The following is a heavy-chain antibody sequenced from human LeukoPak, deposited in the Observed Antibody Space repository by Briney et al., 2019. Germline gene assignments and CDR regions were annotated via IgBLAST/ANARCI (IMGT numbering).Heavy chain of an antibody. V-gene: IGHV4-31*03. CDR2: IYYSGST. J-gene: IGHJ6*02. CDR1: GGSISSGGYY. D-gene: IGHD3-9*01. CDR3: ARDIRIPDDYYGMDV. Sequence: SQTLSLTCSVSGGSISSGGYYWSWIRQHPGKGLEWIGYIYYSGSTYYNPSLKSRVTISVDTSKNQFSLKLSSVTAADTAVYYCARDIRIPDDYYGMDVWGQGTTVTVSS.